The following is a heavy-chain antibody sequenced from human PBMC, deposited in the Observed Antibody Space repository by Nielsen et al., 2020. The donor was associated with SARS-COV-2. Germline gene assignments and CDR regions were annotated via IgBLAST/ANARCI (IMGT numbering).Heavy chain of an antibody. CDR2: IYPGDSDT. Sequence: GGSLRLSCKGSGYSFTSYWIGWVRQMPGKGLEWMGIIYPGDSDTRYSPSFQGQVTISADKSISTAYLQWSSLKASDTAMYYCARLGSRRTIDYWGQGTLVTASS. J-gene: IGHJ4*02. CDR1: GYSFTSYW. V-gene: IGHV5-51*01. D-gene: IGHD1-7*01. CDR3: ARLGSRRTIDY.